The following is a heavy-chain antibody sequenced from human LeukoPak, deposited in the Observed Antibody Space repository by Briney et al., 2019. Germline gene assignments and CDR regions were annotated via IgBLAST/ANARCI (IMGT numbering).Heavy chain of an antibody. Sequence: GGSLRLSCAASGFTFSSYAMHWVRQAPGKGLEWVAVISYDGSNKYYADSVKGRFTISRDNSKNTLYLQMNSLRAEDTAVYYCARPLWFGDPLRDAFDIWGQGTMVTASS. CDR1: GFTFSSYA. V-gene: IGHV3-30-3*01. J-gene: IGHJ3*02. CDR2: ISYDGSNK. CDR3: ARPLWFGDPLRDAFDI. D-gene: IGHD3-10*01.